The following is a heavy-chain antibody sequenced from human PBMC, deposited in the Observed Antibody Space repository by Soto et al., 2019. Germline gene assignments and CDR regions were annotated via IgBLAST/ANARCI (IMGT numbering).Heavy chain of an antibody. J-gene: IGHJ4*02. D-gene: IGHD2-8*02. Sequence: ASVKVSCKASGYNFVDHYIHWVRQAPGQGLEWMGWINPQNGATSLSQKFKYRVIMTSDTSNNTVFMELTNLRSDETALYFCARAPVIIAHITHLGEASPGGLEYWGQGTPVTVSS. CDR2: INPQNGAT. CDR3: ARAPVIIAHITHLGEASPGGLEY. CDR1: GYNFVDHY. V-gene: IGHV1-2*02.